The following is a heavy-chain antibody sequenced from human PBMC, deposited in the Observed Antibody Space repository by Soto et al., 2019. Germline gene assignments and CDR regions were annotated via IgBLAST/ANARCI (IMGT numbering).Heavy chain of an antibody. V-gene: IGHV2-70*11. CDR1: GFSLSTSGMY. J-gene: IGHJ4*02. CDR2: IDWDDDK. D-gene: IGHD3-22*01. CDR3: ARAKYYYDSSGYYDDY. Sequence: GSGPTLVNPTQTLTLTCTFSGFSLSTSGMYVSWIRQPPGKALEWLARIDWDDDKYYSTSLKTRLTISKDTSKNQVVLTMTNMDPVDTATYYCARAKYYYDSSGYYDDYWGQGTLVTVSS.